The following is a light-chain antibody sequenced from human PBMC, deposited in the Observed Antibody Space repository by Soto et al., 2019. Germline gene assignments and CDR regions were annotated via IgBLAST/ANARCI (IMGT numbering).Light chain of an antibody. V-gene: IGLV2-23*01. CDR1: SSDVGGYNL. J-gene: IGLJ2*01. CDR3: CSYAGSATWV. Sequence: QSVLTQPASVSGSPGQSITISCTGTSSDVGGYNLVYWYQQHPGKAPKVMIYEGNKRPSGVSNRFSGSKSGNTASLTISGLQAEDEADYYCCSYAGSATWVFGGGTKVTVL. CDR2: EGN.